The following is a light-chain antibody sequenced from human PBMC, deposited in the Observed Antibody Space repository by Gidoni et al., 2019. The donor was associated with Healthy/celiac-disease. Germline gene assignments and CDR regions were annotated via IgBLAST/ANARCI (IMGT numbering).Light chain of an antibody. Sequence: DIQMTQSPSSLSASVGDRVTITCRASQGIRNELGWYQQKPGKAPKRLIYAASRLQSWVPSRFSGSGSGTEFTLTISSLQPEDFATYYCLQHNSYPLWTFGQGTKVEIK. CDR1: QGIRNE. V-gene: IGKV1-17*01. J-gene: IGKJ1*01. CDR3: LQHNSYPLWT. CDR2: AAS.